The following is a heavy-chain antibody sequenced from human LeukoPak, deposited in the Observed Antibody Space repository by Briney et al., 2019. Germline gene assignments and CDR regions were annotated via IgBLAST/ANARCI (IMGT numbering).Heavy chain of an antibody. CDR1: GGTFSSYT. CDR3: ARDAPQGT. J-gene: IGHJ5*02. Sequence: SVKVSCKASGGTFSSYTISWVRQAPGQGLEWMGRIIPILGIANYAQKFQGRVTITTDESTSTAYMELSSLRSEDTAVYYCARDAPQGTWGQGTLVTVSS. D-gene: IGHD6-13*01. V-gene: IGHV1-69*16. CDR2: IIPILGIA.